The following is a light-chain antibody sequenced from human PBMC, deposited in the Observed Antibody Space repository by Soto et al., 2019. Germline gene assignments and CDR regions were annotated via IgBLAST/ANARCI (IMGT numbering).Light chain of an antibody. V-gene: IGLV2-11*01. CDR2: DVS. Sequence: QSVLTQPRSVSGSPGQSVTISCTGTSSDVGGYNYVSWYQQHPGKAPKLMIYDVSKRPSGVPDRFSGSKSGNTASLTISGLQAEDEADYYCCSYAGSYFYVFGTGTKGTV. J-gene: IGLJ1*01. CDR3: CSYAGSYFYV. CDR1: SSDVGGYNY.